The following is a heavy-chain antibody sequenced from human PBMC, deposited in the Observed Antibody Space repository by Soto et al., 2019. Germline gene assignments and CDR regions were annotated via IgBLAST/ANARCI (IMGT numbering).Heavy chain of an antibody. D-gene: IGHD6-19*01. J-gene: IGHJ4*02. Sequence: QVQLTESGGGLVKPGGSLRLSCAASGFTFSGLYMSWIRQAPGKGLEWVSCIDSSGVKKYYAESVRGRFTISRDNAKNSLYLQMNILRAEDTAVYYCARDRGAVTGDYFDYWGQGTLVTVSS. CDR3: ARDRGAVTGDYFDY. CDR2: IDSSGVKK. V-gene: IGHV3-11*01. CDR1: GFTFSGLY.